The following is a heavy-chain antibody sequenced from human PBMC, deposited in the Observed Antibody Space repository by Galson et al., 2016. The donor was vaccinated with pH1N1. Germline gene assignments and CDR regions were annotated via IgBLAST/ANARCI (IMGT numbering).Heavy chain of an antibody. D-gene: IGHD4-23*01. Sequence: SLRLSCAASGFTFSSYEMNWVRQAPGKGLEWVSYISSSGSGSTIYYADSVKARFTISRDNAKNSLYLQMNSLRAEDTAVYYCARDHDGGDYYYYGMDVWGQGTTVTVSS. J-gene: IGHJ6*02. CDR3: ARDHDGGDYYYYGMDV. V-gene: IGHV3-48*03. CDR2: ISSSGSGSTI. CDR1: GFTFSSYE.